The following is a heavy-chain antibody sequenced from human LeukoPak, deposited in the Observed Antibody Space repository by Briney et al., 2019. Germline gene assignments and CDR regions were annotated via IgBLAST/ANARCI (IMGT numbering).Heavy chain of an antibody. Sequence: ASVKVSCKASGGTFSKYTISWVRQRPGQGLEWMGGITPLFGTANYAQKFQGRVTITADESTSTAYMELSILRSEDTAVYYCARDHSSGLYYFDYWGQGTLVTVSS. D-gene: IGHD6-19*01. CDR3: ARDHSSGLYYFDY. V-gene: IGHV1-69*13. CDR2: ITPLFGTA. CDR1: GGTFSKYT. J-gene: IGHJ4*02.